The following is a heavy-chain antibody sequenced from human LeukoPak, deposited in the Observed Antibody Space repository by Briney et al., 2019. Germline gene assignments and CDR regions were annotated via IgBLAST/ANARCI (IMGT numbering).Heavy chain of an antibody. D-gene: IGHD5-18*01. Sequence: ASVKVSCKASGYTFTNYYMHWVRQAPGQGLEWMGIINSSGGSTSYAQRFQGRVTMTRDTSTSTVYMELSSLRSEDTAVYYCAREIGPIQLHLWGSAFDYWGQGTLVTVSS. CDR2: INSSGGST. V-gene: IGHV1-46*01. CDR1: GYTFTNYY. J-gene: IGHJ4*02. CDR3: AREIGPIQLHLWGSAFDY.